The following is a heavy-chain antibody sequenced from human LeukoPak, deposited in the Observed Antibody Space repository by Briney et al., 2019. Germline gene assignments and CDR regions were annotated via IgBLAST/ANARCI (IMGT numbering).Heavy chain of an antibody. CDR1: GFTFSNAW. CDR3: TAPHFWSGYE. D-gene: IGHD3-3*01. J-gene: IGHJ4*02. V-gene: IGHV3-15*01. Sequence: PGGSLRLSCAASGFTFSNAWMSWVRQAPGEGLEWVGRVKSKADGGTTDYAAPVKGRFTISRDDSKNTLYLQMNSLKTEDTAVYYCTAPHFWSGYEWGQGTLVTVS. CDR2: VKSKADGGTT.